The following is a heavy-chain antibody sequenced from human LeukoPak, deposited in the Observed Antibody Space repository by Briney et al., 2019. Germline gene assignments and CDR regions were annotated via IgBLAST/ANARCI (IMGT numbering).Heavy chain of an antibody. CDR3: AKATSPVISRNLFDR. V-gene: IGHV3-23*01. CDR2: IFPSGGEI. Sequence: GGSLRLSCAASGFTFSTFAMIWVRQPPGKGLEWVSSIFPSGGEIHYADSVRGRFTISRDNSKNTLYVQMNSLRAEDTAVYYCAKATSPVISRNLFDRWGQGTLVTVSS. D-gene: IGHD3-3*02. CDR1: GFTFSTFA. J-gene: IGHJ5*02.